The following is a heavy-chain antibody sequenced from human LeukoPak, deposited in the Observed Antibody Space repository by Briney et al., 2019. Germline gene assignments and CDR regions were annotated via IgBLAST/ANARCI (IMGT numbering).Heavy chain of an antibody. Sequence: PGGSLRLSCAASGFTFSDYYMSWIRQAPGKGLEWVSYISSSGSTIYYADFVKGRFTISRDNAKNSLHLQMNSLIVEDTAVYYCARVRSGYYHDAFDIWGQGTMVTVSS. CDR1: GFTFSDYY. CDR3: ARVRSGYYHDAFDI. CDR2: ISSSGSTI. V-gene: IGHV3-11*04. D-gene: IGHD3-22*01. J-gene: IGHJ3*02.